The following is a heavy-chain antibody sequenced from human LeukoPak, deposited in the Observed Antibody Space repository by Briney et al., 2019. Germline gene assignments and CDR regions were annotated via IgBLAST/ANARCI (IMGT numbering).Heavy chain of an antibody. CDR2: IIPIFGTA. Sequence: SVKVSCKASGYTFTSYGISWVRQAPGQGLEWMEGIIPIFGTANYAQKVQGRVTITTDESTTTAYMELSSLRSEDTAVYYCARARSPSSGYLLRDHNWFDPWGQGTLVTVSS. D-gene: IGHD3-22*01. V-gene: IGHV1-69*05. CDR3: ARARSPSSGYLLRDHNWFDP. CDR1: GYTFTSYG. J-gene: IGHJ5*02.